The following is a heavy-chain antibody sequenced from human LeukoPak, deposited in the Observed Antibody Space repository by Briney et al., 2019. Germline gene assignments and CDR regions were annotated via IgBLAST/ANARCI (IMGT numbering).Heavy chain of an antibody. V-gene: IGHV4-59*08. CDR3: AGHHPRNTVDF. CDR2: ISDIGSI. Sequence: MSSETLSLTCTVSGGSISSYYWSWIRQPPGKGLEWIAYISDIGSINYNPSLKSRVTISLDTSNNQFSLKLSSLTAADTAVYYCAGHHPRNTVDFWGQGTLVTVSS. J-gene: IGHJ4*02. D-gene: IGHD2/OR15-2a*01. CDR1: GGSISSYY.